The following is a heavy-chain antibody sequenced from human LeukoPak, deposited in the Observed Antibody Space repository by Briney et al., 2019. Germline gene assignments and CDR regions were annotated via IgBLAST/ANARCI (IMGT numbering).Heavy chain of an antibody. CDR1: GYTFTSYG. CDR3: ARDRGIAVAGALGY. D-gene: IGHD6-19*01. J-gene: IGHJ4*02. V-gene: IGHV1-18*01. CDR2: ISAYNGNT. Sequence: ASVKVSCKASGYTFTSYGISRVRQAPGQGLEWTGWISAYNGNTNYAQKLQGRVTMTTDTSTSTAYMELRSLRSDDTAVYYCARDRGIAVAGALGYWGQGTLVTVSS.